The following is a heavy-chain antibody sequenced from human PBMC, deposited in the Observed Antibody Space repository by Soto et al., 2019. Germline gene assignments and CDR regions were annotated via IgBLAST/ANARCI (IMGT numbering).Heavy chain of an antibody. Sequence: PGGSLRLSCAASGFTFSNYAMHWVRQAPGKGLEWVAIISYDGSIKYYADSVKGRFTISRDSSKNTLNLQTNSLRTEDTAVYYCARPGYCSGASCYDYFDNWGQGTLVTVPQ. J-gene: IGHJ4*02. CDR2: ISYDGSIK. D-gene: IGHD2-15*01. CDR1: GFTFSNYA. V-gene: IGHV3-30-3*01. CDR3: ARPGYCSGASCYDYFDN.